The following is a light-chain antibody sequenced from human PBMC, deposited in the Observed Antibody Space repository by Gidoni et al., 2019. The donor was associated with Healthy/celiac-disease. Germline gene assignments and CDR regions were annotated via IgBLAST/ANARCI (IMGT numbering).Light chain of an antibody. Sequence: DIQMTQTPSSLSASVGDMVTITCRASQSISSYLNWYQQKQGKAPKLLIYAASSLKCGVPSRFIGGRSGRDFTLPISSLLPEDFSTYYCQQSSSTPPYTFGQGTKLEIK. CDR2: AAS. V-gene: IGKV1-39*01. CDR3: QQSSSTPPYT. J-gene: IGKJ2*01. CDR1: QSISSY.